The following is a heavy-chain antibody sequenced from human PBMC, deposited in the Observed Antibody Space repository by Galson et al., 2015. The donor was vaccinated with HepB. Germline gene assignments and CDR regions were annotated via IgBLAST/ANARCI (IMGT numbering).Heavy chain of an antibody. CDR1: GFTFSSYA. J-gene: IGHJ4*02. D-gene: IGHD3-22*01. CDR3: ASEPRSTYYYDSSGYLLVDY. CDR2: ISYDGSNK. Sequence: SLRLSCAASGFTFSSYAMHWVRQAPGKGLEWVAVISYDGSNKYYADSVKGRFTISRDNSKNTLYLQMNSLRAEDTAVYYCASEPRSTYYYDSSGYLLVDYWGQGTLVTVSS. V-gene: IGHV3-30*04.